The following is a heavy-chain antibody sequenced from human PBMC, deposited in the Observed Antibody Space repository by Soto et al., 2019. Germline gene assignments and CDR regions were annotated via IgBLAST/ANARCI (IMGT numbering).Heavy chain of an antibody. CDR1: GFTFSSYA. Sequence: GGSLRLSCAASGFTFSSYAMHWVRQAPGKGLEWVAVISYDGSNKYYADSVKGRFTISRDNSKNTLYLQMNSLRAEDTAVFYCARDRLDVVVPAAILAYWGQGTLVTVSS. V-gene: IGHV3-30-3*01. D-gene: IGHD2-2*02. CDR2: ISYDGSNK. CDR3: ARDRLDVVVPAAILAY. J-gene: IGHJ4*02.